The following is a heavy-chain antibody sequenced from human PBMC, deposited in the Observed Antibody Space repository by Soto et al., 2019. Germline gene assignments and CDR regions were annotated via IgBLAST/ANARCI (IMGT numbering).Heavy chain of an antibody. Sequence: GRFTISRDNAKNSVSLQMNSLRPEATAVYYCAREIPTLYFEYWGPGTLVTVSS. J-gene: IGHJ4*02. V-gene: IGHV3-11*06. D-gene: IGHD1-1*01. CDR3: AREIPTLYFEY.